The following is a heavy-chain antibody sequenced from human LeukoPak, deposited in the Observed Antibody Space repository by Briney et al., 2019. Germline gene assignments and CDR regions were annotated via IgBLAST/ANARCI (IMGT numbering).Heavy chain of an antibody. CDR1: GYTFTGYY. D-gene: IGHD6-6*01. CDR3: ARYSSSLRYFDY. V-gene: IGHV1-2*02. CDR2: INPNSGGT. Sequence: GASVKVSCKPSGYTFTGYYMHWVRQAPGQGLEWMGWINPNSGGTNYAQKFQGRVTITTDESTSTAYMELSSLRSEDQAVYYCARYSSSLRYFDYWGQGTLVTVSS. J-gene: IGHJ4*02.